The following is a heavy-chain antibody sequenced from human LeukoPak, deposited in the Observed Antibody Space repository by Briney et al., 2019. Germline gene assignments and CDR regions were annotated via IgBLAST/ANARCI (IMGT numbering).Heavy chain of an antibody. D-gene: IGHD3-10*01. CDR1: GFTVSSNY. CDR3: ARGLSEFDY. Sequence: GGSLRLSCAASGFTVSSNYMSWVRQAPGKGLEWVANIKQDGSEKYYVDSVKGRFTISRDNAKNSLYLQMNSLRAEDTAVYYCARGLSEFDYWGQGTLVTVSS. CDR2: IKQDGSEK. J-gene: IGHJ4*02. V-gene: IGHV3-7*01.